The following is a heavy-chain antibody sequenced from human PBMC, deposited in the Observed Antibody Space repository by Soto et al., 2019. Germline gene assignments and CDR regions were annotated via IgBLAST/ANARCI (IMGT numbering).Heavy chain of an antibody. Sequence: EVQLVESGGGLVKPGGSLRLSCAASGFTFSNAWMNWVRQAPGKGLECVGRIKSKTDGGTTDYAAPVKGRFTISRDDSKNTLYLQMNSLKTEDTAVYYCTTYYDYVWGSYRYAGEDYWGQGTLVTVSS. D-gene: IGHD3-16*02. CDR3: TTYYDYVWGSYRYAGEDY. CDR1: GFTFSNAW. J-gene: IGHJ4*02. CDR2: IKSKTDGGTT. V-gene: IGHV3-15*07.